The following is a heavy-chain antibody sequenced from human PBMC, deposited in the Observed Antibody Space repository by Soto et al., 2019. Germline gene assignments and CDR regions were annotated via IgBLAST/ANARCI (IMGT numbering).Heavy chain of an antibody. V-gene: IGHV4-30-4*01. CDR2: IYYSGST. CDR1: GGSISSGDYY. J-gene: IGHJ4*02. CDR3: AREGAGVAGTFAY. Sequence: QVQLQESGPGLVKPSQTLSLTCTVSGGSISSGDYYWSWIRQPPGKGLEWIGYIYYSGSTYYNPSLKSRVTISVDTSKNQFALELSSVTAADTAVYYCAREGAGVAGTFAYWGQGTLVTVSS. D-gene: IGHD6-19*01.